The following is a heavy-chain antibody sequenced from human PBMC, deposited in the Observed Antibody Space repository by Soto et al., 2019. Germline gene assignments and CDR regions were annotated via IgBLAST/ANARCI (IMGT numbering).Heavy chain of an antibody. Sequence: ASVKVSCKVSGSRFSNYVISWVRQAPGHGLEWLGRIIPIFNSTKYAQSFQGRVTITADKSTSTASLELSSLRSDDTAVYYCAREGRGKKAGYNGLVSLGYWGQGTLVTVST. J-gene: IGHJ4*02. CDR3: AREGRGKKAGYNGLVSLGY. D-gene: IGHD2-2*02. CDR1: GSRFSNYV. V-gene: IGHV1-69*06. CDR2: IIPIFNST.